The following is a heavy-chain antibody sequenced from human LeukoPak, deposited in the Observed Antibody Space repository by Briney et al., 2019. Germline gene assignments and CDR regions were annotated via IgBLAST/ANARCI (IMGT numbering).Heavy chain of an antibody. CDR2: ISSSGSTI. CDR3: ARGGYYYYMDV. V-gene: IGHV3-48*04. J-gene: IGHJ6*03. Sequence: GGSLRPSCAASGFTFSSYSMNWVRQAPGKGLEWVSYISSSGSTIYYADSVKGRFTISRDNAKNSLYLQMNSLRAEDTAVYYCARGGYYYYMDVWGKGTTVTVSS. CDR1: GFTFSSYS.